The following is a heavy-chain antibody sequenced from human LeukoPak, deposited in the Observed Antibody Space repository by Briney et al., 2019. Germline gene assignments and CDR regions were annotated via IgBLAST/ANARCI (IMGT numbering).Heavy chain of an antibody. Sequence: ASVKVSCKTSGYTFTRCAVHWVRQAPGQRLEWMGWIHADSGNTKYSQKLQGRVTIARDTSASTIYMELSSLRFEDKAVYFCTIGLAGDWDAFDIWGLGTMVTVSS. J-gene: IGHJ3*02. CDR2: IHADSGNT. V-gene: IGHV1-3*01. D-gene: IGHD6-19*01. CDR1: GYTFTRCA. CDR3: TIGLAGDWDAFDI.